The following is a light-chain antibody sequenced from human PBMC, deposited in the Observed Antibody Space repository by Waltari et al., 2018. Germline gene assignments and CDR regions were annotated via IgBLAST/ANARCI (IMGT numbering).Light chain of an antibody. CDR1: QSVTNN. V-gene: IGKV3-15*01. CDR3: QQYNNWPLT. J-gene: IGKJ4*01. CDR2: RAS. Sequence: EIVMTQSPATLSLSPGERATLSCTASQSVTNNLAWYQQKPGQAPRLLIYRASTRATSIPARISGSGSGTEFTLTISSLQSEDFAFYYCQQYNNWPLTFGGGTKVEIK.